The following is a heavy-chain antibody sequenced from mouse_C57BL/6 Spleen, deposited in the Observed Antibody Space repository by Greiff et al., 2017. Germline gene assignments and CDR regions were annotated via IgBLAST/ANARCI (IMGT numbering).Heavy chain of an antibody. CDR1: GFNIKDYY. J-gene: IGHJ3*01. D-gene: IGHD2-3*01. V-gene: IGHV14-2*01. Sequence: VQLQQSGAELVKPGASVKLSCTASGFNIKDYYMHWVKQRTEQGLEWIGRIDPEDGGTKYAPKFQGKATITADTSSNTASLQLSSLTAEDTAVYYCARDGYIPFAYWGQGTLVTVSA. CDR2: IDPEDGGT. CDR3: ARDGYIPFAY.